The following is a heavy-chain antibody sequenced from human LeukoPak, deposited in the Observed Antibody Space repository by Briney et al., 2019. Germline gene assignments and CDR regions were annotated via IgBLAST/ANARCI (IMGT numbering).Heavy chain of an antibody. D-gene: IGHD6-13*01. CDR2: IYYTGST. CDR3: AREGSSWYYYNMNAFDI. CDR1: GGSMRSYY. Sequence: NPSETLSLTCTVSGGSMRSYYWSWIRQPPGKGLEWIGYIYYTGSTIYNPSLKSRVTISLDTSKNQFSMKMNSVTAADTAVYYCAREGSSWYYYNMNAFDIWGQGTMVTVSS. V-gene: IGHV4-59*12. J-gene: IGHJ3*02.